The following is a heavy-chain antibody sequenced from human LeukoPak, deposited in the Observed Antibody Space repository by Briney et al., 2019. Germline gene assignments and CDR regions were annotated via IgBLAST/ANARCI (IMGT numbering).Heavy chain of an antibody. CDR1: GGSFSGYY. J-gene: IGHJ2*01. CDR3: ARARTLRGYSGSSGYFDL. CDR2: INHSGST. Sequence: SETLSLTCAVYGGSFSGYYWSWNRPPPGKGLEGIGEINHSGSTNYNPSLKSRVTISVDTSKNPFSLKLSSVTAADTAVYYCARARTLRGYSGSSGYFDLWGRGTLVTVSS. D-gene: IGHD5-12*01. V-gene: IGHV4-34*01.